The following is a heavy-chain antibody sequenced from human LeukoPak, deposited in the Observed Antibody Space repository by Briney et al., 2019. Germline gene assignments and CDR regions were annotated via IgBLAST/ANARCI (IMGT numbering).Heavy chain of an antibody. CDR1: GFTFSSYA. D-gene: IGHD3-22*01. J-gene: IGHJ3*02. CDR2: ISSRSNYI. CDR3: ARDRAVYSDSRGYYPDAFDI. V-gene: IGHV3-21*01. Sequence: GRSLRLSCAASGFTFSSYAMHWVRQAPGKGLEWVSSISSRSNYIYLADSLKGRFTISRDNAKNSLYLQMNSLRAEDTAMYYCARDRAVYSDSRGYYPDAFDIWGQGTMVTVSS.